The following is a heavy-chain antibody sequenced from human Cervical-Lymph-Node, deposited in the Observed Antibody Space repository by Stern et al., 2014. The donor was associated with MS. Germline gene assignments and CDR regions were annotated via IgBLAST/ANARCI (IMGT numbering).Heavy chain of an antibody. D-gene: IGHD1-7*01. Sequence: QLVQSGAEVKKPGSSVKVSCKASGGTFSSYAFSWVRQAPGQGLEWMGGIIPTFGTPNYAPKFQGTVTITADESTSTTYMELNSLRSEDTAVYYCASETGTYYYGVDVWGPGTTVTVSS. CDR2: IIPTFGTP. CDR3: ASETGTYYYGVDV. CDR1: GGTFSSYA. V-gene: IGHV1-69*01. J-gene: IGHJ6*02.